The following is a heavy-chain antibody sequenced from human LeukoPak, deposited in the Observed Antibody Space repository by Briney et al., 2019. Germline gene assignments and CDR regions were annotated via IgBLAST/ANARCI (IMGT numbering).Heavy chain of an antibody. J-gene: IGHJ4*02. CDR3: ARPGTTGTDYFDN. Sequence: GESLKISCKGSGYSFTNYWIGWVRQMAGKGLEWMGIIYPGDSDTRYSPSFQGQVTISADKSITTAYPQWSSLKASDTAMYYCARPGTTGTDYFDNWGQGTLVTVSS. CDR1: GYSFTNYW. D-gene: IGHD1-1*01. V-gene: IGHV5-51*01. CDR2: IYPGDSDT.